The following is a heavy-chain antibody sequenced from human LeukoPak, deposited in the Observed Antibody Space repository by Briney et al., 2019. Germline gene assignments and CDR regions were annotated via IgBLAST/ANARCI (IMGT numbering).Heavy chain of an antibody. D-gene: IGHD1-1*01. V-gene: IGHV3-74*01. Sequence: PGESLRLSCAASGFTFSAYWMHWVRQVPGKGLVWVSRINNDGTATFFADSVKGRFTISRDNAKNTLYLQMDSLRAEDTAMYYCAREILEPGKTHEYWGQGTLVTVSS. J-gene: IGHJ4*02. CDR1: GFTFSAYW. CDR3: AREILEPGKTHEY. CDR2: INNDGTAT.